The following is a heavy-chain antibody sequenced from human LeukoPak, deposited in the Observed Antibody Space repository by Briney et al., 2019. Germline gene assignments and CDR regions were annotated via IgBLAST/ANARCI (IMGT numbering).Heavy chain of an antibody. D-gene: IGHD6-19*01. Sequence: GRSLRLSCAASGVTFDDYAMHWVRQAPGKGLEWVSGISWNSGSIGYADSVKGRFTISRDNAKNSLYLQMNSLRAEDMALYYCARYALAGEFDYLGQGTLVTVSS. CDR2: ISWNSGSI. CDR3: ARYALAGEFDY. V-gene: IGHV3-9*03. J-gene: IGHJ4*02. CDR1: GVTFDDYA.